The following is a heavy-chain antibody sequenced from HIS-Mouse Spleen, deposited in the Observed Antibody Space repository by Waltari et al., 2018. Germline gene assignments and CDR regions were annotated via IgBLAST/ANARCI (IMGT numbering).Heavy chain of an antibody. CDR2: IYYSGST. V-gene: IGHV4-39*07. Sequence: QLQLQESGPGLVKPSETLSLTCTVSGGSISSSSYYWGWIRQPPGKGLEWIGSIYYSGSTYYNPCLKMRVTMSVDTSKNQFSLKLGSVTAADTAVYYCAREIPYSSSWYDWYFDLWGRGTLVTVSS. D-gene: IGHD6-13*01. CDR3: AREIPYSSSWYDWYFDL. J-gene: IGHJ2*01. CDR1: GGSISSSSYY.